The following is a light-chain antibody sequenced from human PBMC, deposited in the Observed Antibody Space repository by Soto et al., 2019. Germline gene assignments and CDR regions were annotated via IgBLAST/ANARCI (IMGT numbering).Light chain of an antibody. CDR1: QGISSA. J-gene: IGKJ2*01. CDR3: QQFNSYPT. Sequence: AIQLTQSPSSLSASVGDRVTTTCRASQGISSALAWYQQKPGKAPKLLIYDASSLESGVPSRFSGSGSGTDFTLTISSLQPEDFATYYCQQFNSYPTFGQGTKVDIK. CDR2: DAS. V-gene: IGKV1-13*02.